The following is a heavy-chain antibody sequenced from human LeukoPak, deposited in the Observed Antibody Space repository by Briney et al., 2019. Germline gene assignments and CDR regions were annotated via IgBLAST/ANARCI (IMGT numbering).Heavy chain of an antibody. CDR2: ISADGIDK. V-gene: IGHV3-30*18. J-gene: IGHJ4*02. CDR3: AKDKGREGDY. Sequence: PGGSLRLSCAASGFTFSSYWMHWVRQAPGKGLEWVAVISADGIDKYYADSVKGRFTISRDNSKNTLYLQMSSLRPEDTAVYYCAKDKGREGDYWGQGNLVTVSS. CDR1: GFTFSSYW.